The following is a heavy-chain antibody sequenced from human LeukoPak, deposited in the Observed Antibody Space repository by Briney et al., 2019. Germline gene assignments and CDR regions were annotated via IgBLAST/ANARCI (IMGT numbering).Heavy chain of an antibody. CDR2: IIPIFGTA. V-gene: IGHV1-69*05. J-gene: IGHJ6*03. CDR1: GGAFTSYA. CDR3: ASGTWIQLWSLYYYYMDV. D-gene: IGHD5-18*01. Sequence: SVKVSCKASGGAFTSYAISWVRQAPGQGLEWMGGIIPIFGTANYAQQFQGRVTITTDESTNTAYMELSSLRSEDTAVYYCASGTWIQLWSLYYYYMDVWGKGTTVTVSS.